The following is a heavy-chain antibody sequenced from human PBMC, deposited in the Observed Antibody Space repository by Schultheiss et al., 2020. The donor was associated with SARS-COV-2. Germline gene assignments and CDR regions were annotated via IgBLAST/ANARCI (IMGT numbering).Heavy chain of an antibody. CDR3: ARGGSSAHFDY. CDR1: GYSISSGYY. Sequence: SETLSLTCAVSGYSISSGYYWGWIRQPPGKGLEWIGSIYHSGSTYYNPSLKSRVTISVDTSKNQFSLKLSSVTAADTAVYYCARGGSSAHFDYWGQGTLVTVSS. CDR2: IYHSGST. V-gene: IGHV4-38-2*01. D-gene: IGHD6-6*01. J-gene: IGHJ4*02.